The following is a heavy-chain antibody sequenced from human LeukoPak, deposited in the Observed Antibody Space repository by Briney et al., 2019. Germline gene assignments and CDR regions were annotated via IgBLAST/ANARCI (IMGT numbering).Heavy chain of an antibody. Sequence: SETLSLTCAVYGGSFSGYYWSWIRQPPGKGLEWIGEINHSGSTNYNPSLKSRVTISVDTSKNQFPLKLSSVTAADTAVYYCATVAGGGYDAPYYFDYWGQGTLVTVSS. CDR3: ATVAGGGYDAPYYFDY. CDR2: INHSGST. J-gene: IGHJ4*02. D-gene: IGHD5-12*01. CDR1: GGSFSGYY. V-gene: IGHV4-34*01.